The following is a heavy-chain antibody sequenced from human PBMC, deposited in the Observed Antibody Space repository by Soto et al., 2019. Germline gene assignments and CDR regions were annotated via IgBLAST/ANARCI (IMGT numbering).Heavy chain of an antibody. Sequence: SETLSLTCTVSGGSIGSYYWSWIRQPAGKGLEWIGRIYTSGSTNYNPSLKSRVTMSVDTSKNQFSLKLSSVTAADTAVYYCARDGGAAAPYYYYYYGMDVWGQGTTVTVSS. V-gene: IGHV4-4*07. CDR2: IYTSGST. D-gene: IGHD6-13*01. J-gene: IGHJ6*02. CDR3: ARDGGAAAPYYYYYYGMDV. CDR1: GGSIGSYY.